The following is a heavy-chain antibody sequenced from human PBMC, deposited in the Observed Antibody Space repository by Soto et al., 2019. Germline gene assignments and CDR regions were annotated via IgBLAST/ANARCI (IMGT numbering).Heavy chain of an antibody. Sequence: SETLSLTCTVSGGSISSGDYYWSWIRQPPGKGLEWIGYIYYSGSTYYNPSLKSRVTISVDTSKNQFSLKLSSVTAADTAVYYCARVKTHYDLWSGYSSPFDYWGQGTLVTVSS. D-gene: IGHD3-3*01. CDR1: GGSISSGDYY. CDR2: IYYSGST. CDR3: ARVKTHYDLWSGYSSPFDY. V-gene: IGHV4-30-4*01. J-gene: IGHJ4*02.